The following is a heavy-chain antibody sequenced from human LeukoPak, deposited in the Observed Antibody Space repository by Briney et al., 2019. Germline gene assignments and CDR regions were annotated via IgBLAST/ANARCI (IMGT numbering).Heavy chain of an antibody. V-gene: IGHV3-30*02. Sequence: PGGSLRLSCAASGFTFISYGMHWVRQAPGKGLEWVAFLRYDGSNKYYADSVKGRFTISRDNSKNTLYLQMNSLRAEDTAVYYCAKDDGWLDPGAYYYYYMDVWGKGTTVTISS. CDR1: GFTFISYG. D-gene: IGHD6-19*01. CDR3: AKDDGWLDPGAYYYYYMDV. J-gene: IGHJ6*03. CDR2: LRYDGSNK.